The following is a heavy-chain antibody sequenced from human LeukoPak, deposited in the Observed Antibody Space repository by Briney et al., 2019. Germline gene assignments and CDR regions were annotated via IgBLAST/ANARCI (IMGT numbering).Heavy chain of an antibody. CDR1: GFTFSSYS. CDR2: ISSSNITI. D-gene: IGHD6-13*01. CDR3: ARDGLHGYEDY. Sequence: GGSLRLSCAASGFTFSSYSMNWVRQAPGKGLEWVSFISSSNITIYYADSVKGRFTISRDNAKKSLYLQINSLRAEDTAVYYCARDGLHGYEDYWGQGTLVTVSS. V-gene: IGHV3-48*01. J-gene: IGHJ4*02.